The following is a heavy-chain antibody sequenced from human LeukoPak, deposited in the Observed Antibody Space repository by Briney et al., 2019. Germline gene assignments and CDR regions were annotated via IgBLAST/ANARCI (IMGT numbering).Heavy chain of an antibody. CDR1: GYTFTSYY. CDR3: ASGAISYYYDSSGYYTLDY. J-gene: IGHJ4*02. CDR2: INPSGGST. D-gene: IGHD3-22*01. Sequence: GASVKVSCKASGYTFTSYYMHWVRQAPGQGLEWMGIINPSGGSTSYAQKFQGRVTMTRDTSTSTVYMELSSLRSEDTAVYYCASGAISYYYDSSGYYTLDYWGQGTLVTVSS. V-gene: IGHV1-46*01.